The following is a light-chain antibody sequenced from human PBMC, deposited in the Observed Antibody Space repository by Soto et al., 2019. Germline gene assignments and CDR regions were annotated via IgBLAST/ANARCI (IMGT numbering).Light chain of an antibody. CDR2: GAS. J-gene: IGKJ1*01. CDR3: QQYNNWPRT. V-gene: IGKV4-1*01. Sequence: DIVMTQSPDSLAVSMGERATINCKSSQSVLYSSNNENYLAWYQQKPGPAPRLLIYGASTRATGIPARFSGSGSGTEFTLTISSLQSEDFAVYYCQQYNNWPRTFGQGTKVDIK. CDR1: QSVLYSSNNENY.